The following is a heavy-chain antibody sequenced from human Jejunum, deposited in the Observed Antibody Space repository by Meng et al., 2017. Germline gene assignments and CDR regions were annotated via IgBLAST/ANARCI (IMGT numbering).Heavy chain of an antibody. J-gene: IGHJ4*02. CDR3: ARDGFSIGHHFDY. Sequence: LHESGPGLVKPSETLSLTCTVSGGSMSGYYWSWIRQPPGKGLEWIGHIYYSGSTNYNPSLKSRVTISVDTSKNQFSLKLSSVTAADTAVYYCARDGFSIGHHFDYWGQGTLVTVSS. D-gene: IGHD2-15*01. V-gene: IGHV4-59*01. CDR1: GGSMSGYY. CDR2: IYYSGST.